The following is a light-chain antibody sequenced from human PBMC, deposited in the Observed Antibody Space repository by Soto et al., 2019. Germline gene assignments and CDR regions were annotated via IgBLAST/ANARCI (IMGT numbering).Light chain of an antibody. CDR1: SSDIGGFSY. J-gene: IGLJ3*02. CDR2: EVI. Sequence: QSALTQPASESGSPGQSITISCTGTSSDIGGFSYVSWYQQHPDKAPKLIIYEVINRPSGVSNRFSGSKSGDTASLTISGLQPEDEADYSCSSYSSTSTPVVFGGGTKLTVL. V-gene: IGLV2-14*01. CDR3: SSYSSTSTPVV.